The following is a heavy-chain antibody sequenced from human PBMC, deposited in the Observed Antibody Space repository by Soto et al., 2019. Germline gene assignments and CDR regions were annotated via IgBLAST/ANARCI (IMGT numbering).Heavy chain of an antibody. Sequence: SVKVSCKASGGTFSSYAISWVRQAPGQGLEWMGGIIPIFGTANYAQKFQGRVTITADKSTSTAYMELSSLRSEDTAVYYCATARFNYYGSGTTHSYDYWGQGTMVTVSS. CDR2: IIPIFGTA. CDR3: ATARFNYYGSGTTHSYDY. CDR1: GGTFSSYA. J-gene: IGHJ4*02. V-gene: IGHV1-69*06. D-gene: IGHD3-10*01.